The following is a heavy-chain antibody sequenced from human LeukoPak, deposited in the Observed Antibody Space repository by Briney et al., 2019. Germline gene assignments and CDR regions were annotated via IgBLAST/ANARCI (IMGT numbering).Heavy chain of an antibody. Sequence: ASVKVSCKAYGYTFSKYGINWVRLAAGQGLEWVGWMSPNSGHTGYAQMFQGRVTITWDTSVSTAYMELSSLTSEDTAVYYCARMNRLTSSSSIDWFDPWGQGTLVTVSS. CDR2: MSPNSGHT. D-gene: IGHD6-6*01. V-gene: IGHV1-8*03. CDR1: GYTFSKYG. J-gene: IGHJ5*02. CDR3: ARMNRLTSSSSIDWFDP.